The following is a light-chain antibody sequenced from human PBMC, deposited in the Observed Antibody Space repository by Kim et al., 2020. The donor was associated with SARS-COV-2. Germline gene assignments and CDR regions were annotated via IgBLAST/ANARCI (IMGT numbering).Light chain of an antibody. CDR3: QAWDSSNVV. CDR2: QDS. CDR1: KLGDKY. V-gene: IGLV3-1*01. Sequence: GSPDQTASITCSGDKLGDKYACWYQQKPGQSPVLVIYQDSKRPSGIPERFSGSNSGNTATLTISGTQAMDEADYYCQAWDSSNVVFGGGTQLTVL. J-gene: IGLJ2*01.